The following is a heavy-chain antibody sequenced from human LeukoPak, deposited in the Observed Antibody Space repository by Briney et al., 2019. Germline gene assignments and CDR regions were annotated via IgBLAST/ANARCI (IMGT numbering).Heavy chain of an antibody. Sequence: GGSLRLSCAASGITFSSYGMSWVRQAPGKGLEWVSSISRTGGTTYYADSVKGRFTLSRDNSKNTLYLQMNSLRAEDTAVYYCARSHSPRPGVTVAGYGGYFDSWGQGTLVTVSS. V-gene: IGHV3-23*01. CDR2: ISRTGGTT. CDR3: ARSHSPRPGVTVAGYGGYFDS. J-gene: IGHJ4*02. CDR1: GITFSSYG. D-gene: IGHD6-19*01.